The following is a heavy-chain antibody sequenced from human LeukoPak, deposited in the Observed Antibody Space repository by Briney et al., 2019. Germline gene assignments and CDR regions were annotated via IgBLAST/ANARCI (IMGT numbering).Heavy chain of an antibody. Sequence: GGSLRLSCAASGFTFSSYAMSWVRQAPGKGLGWVSAISGSGGSTYYADSVKGRFTISRDNSKNTLYLQMNSLRAEDTAVYYCARDRQRWLPSEYFQHWGQGTLVTVSS. D-gene: IGHD5-24*01. J-gene: IGHJ1*01. CDR2: ISGSGGST. CDR3: ARDRQRWLPSEYFQH. V-gene: IGHV3-23*01. CDR1: GFTFSSYA.